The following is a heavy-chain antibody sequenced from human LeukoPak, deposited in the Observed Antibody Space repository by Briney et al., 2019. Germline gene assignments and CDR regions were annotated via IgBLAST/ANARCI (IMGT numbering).Heavy chain of an antibody. CDR1: GFTFSSYA. V-gene: IGHV3-7*03. CDR2: LNEDGSEK. Sequence: GGSLRLSCAASGFTFSSYAMHWVRQAPGKGLEWVASLNEDGSEKYYVDSVKGRFTISRDNAQKSLYLEMKSLSAKDTAVYYCARAVTSTEGYWGQGTLVTVSS. J-gene: IGHJ4*02. CDR3: ARAVTSTEGY.